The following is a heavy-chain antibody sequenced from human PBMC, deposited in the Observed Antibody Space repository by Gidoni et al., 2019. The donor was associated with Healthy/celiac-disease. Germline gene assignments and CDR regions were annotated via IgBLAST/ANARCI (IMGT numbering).Heavy chain of an antibody. D-gene: IGHD3-22*01. J-gene: IGHJ3*02. Sequence: EVQLVESGGGLVKPGGSLRLSCAASGFTFSSYSMNWVRQAPGKGLEWVSSISSSSSYIYYADSVKGRFTISRDNAKNSLYLQMNSLRAEDTAVYYCARVGTVYYDSSGDAFDIWGQGTMVTVSS. CDR3: ARVGTVYYDSSGDAFDI. CDR2: ISSSSSYI. CDR1: GFTFSSYS. V-gene: IGHV3-21*01.